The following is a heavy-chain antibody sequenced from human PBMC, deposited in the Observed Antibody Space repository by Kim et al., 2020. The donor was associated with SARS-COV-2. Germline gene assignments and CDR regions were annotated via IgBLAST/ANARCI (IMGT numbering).Heavy chain of an antibody. Sequence: SQKFQGRVTSTRDTAASTAYMELSSLRSEDTAVYYCARGGTYNWNDDFDYWGQGTLVTVSS. D-gene: IGHD1-1*01. CDR3: ARGGTYNWNDDFDY. V-gene: IGHV1-3*01. J-gene: IGHJ4*02.